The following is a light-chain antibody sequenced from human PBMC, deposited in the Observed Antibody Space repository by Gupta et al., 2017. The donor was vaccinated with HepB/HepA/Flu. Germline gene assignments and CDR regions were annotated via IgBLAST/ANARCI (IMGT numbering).Light chain of an antibody. Sequence: EIVLTQSPATLSLSPRERATLSCRASQNLNIYLAWYQQKPGQAPRLLIYGASNRATGIPSRFSGSGSGTXFTLTIXGLEPEDFAVYYCQQRSNCPRTVGXGTKVEIK. CDR2: GAS. CDR3: QQRSNCPRT. J-gene: IGKJ1*01. V-gene: IGKV3-11*01. CDR1: QNLNIY.